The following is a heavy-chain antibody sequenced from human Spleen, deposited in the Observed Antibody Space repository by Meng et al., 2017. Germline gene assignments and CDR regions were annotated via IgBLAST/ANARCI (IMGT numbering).Heavy chain of an antibody. J-gene: IGHJ4*02. CDR2: ISSSGSTI. CDR3: ARDPAEYYYDSSGYLGPY. V-gene: IGHV3-48*04. D-gene: IGHD3-22*01. Sequence: GESLKISCRTSGFTFTSYGMGWVRQAPGKGLEWVSYISSSGSTIYYADSVKGRFAISRDNAKNSLYLQMNSLRAEDTAVYYCARDPAEYYYDSSGYLGPYWGQGTLVTVSS. CDR1: GFTFTSYG.